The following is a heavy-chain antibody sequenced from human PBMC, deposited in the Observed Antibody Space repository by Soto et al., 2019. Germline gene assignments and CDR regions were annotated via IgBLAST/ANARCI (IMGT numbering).Heavy chain of an antibody. CDR3: ASELYCSGGSCHGGGFDP. Sequence: SETLFLTCTVSGGSISSGGYYWSWIRQHPGRGLEWIGYIYYSGSTYYNPSLKSRVTISVDTSKNQFSLKLSSVTAADTAVYYCASELYCSGGSCHGGGFDPWGQGTLVTVSS. CDR1: GGSISSGGYY. V-gene: IGHV4-31*03. CDR2: IYYSGST. D-gene: IGHD2-15*01. J-gene: IGHJ5*02.